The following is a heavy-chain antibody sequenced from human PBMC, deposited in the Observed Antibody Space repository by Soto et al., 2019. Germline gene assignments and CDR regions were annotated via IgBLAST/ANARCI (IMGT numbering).Heavy chain of an antibody. J-gene: IGHJ3*02. CDR1: GGTFSTYS. CDR3: ARSQGGEFQLPYAFDI. D-gene: IGHD1-7*01. V-gene: IGHV1-69*01. Sequence: QVQLVQSGAEVKKPGSSVKVSCKASGGTFSTYSVSWVRQAPGQGLEWMGGIIPMFGSTKYAQTFQDRVNFTVQQSTSTVYMELSSLRSDDTAVYYCARSQGGEFQLPYAFDIWGQGTKVTVSS. CDR2: IIPMFGST.